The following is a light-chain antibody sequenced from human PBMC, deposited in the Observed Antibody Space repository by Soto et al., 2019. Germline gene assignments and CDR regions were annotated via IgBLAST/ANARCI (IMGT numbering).Light chain of an antibody. CDR2: GAS. Sequence: EIVMTQSPATLSVSPGERATLSCRASQSVSNNLAWYQQKPGQAPRLLFYGASTRATGIPARFSGSGSGTEFTLTISSLQSEDFAVYYCQQCNNWPPLTFGGGTKVEIK. CDR1: QSVSNN. J-gene: IGKJ4*01. V-gene: IGKV3-15*01. CDR3: QQCNNWPPLT.